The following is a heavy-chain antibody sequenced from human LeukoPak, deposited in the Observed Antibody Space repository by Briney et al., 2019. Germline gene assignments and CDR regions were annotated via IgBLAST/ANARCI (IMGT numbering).Heavy chain of an antibody. Sequence: GGSLRLSCAASGFTFSSYSMNWVRQAPGKGLEWVSYISSSSSSTIYYADAVKGRFTISRDNSKNTLYLQMNSLRAEDTAVYYCASSNGWYLDYWGQGTLVTVSS. J-gene: IGHJ4*02. D-gene: IGHD6-19*01. CDR2: ISSSSSSTI. V-gene: IGHV3-48*01. CDR3: ASSNGWYLDY. CDR1: GFTFSSYS.